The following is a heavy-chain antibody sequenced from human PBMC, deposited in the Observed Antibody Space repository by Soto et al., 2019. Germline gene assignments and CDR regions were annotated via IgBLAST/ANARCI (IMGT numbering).Heavy chain of an antibody. CDR1: GDSISRGYY. J-gene: IGHJ4*01. Sequence: SETLSLTCGVSGDSISRGYYWGWIRQPPGKGLEWIGTIFHSGGTYYNPSLKSRVTLSVDTSKNQFSLKLRSVTAADTAVFYCARGEAISGYYFDYWGHGTLVTVSS. V-gene: IGHV4-38-2*01. D-gene: IGHD3-9*01. CDR3: ARGEAISGYYFDY. CDR2: IFHSGGT.